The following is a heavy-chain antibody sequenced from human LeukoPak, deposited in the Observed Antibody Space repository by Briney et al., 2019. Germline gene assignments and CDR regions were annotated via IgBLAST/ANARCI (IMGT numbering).Heavy chain of an antibody. J-gene: IGHJ4*02. V-gene: IGHV3-23*01. CDR2: ISGSGGST. CDR3: AKAPSPEMSYFDY. CDR1: GFIFSSYA. Sequence: GGSLRLSCAASGFIFSSYAMSWVRQAPGKGLEWVSAISGSGGSTYYADSVKGRFTISRDNSKNTLYLQMNSLRAEDTAVYYCAKAPSPEMSYFDYWGQGTLVTVSS.